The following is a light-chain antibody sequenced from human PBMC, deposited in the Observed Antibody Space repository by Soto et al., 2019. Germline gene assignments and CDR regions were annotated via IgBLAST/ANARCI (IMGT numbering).Light chain of an antibody. J-gene: IGKJ1*01. V-gene: IGKV1-39*01. CDR3: QQSSTTPWT. Sequence: DIQMTQSPSSLSASVGDRVTITCRASQTISSYLNWYQQKPGKAPKLLIYAASTLESGVPSRFSGYRSGTDFTLTISSLQSEDFAAYYCQQSSTTPWTFGQGTKVEIK. CDR2: AAS. CDR1: QTISSY.